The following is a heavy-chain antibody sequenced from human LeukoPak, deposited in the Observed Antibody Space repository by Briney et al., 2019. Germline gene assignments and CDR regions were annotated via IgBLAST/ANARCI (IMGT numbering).Heavy chain of an antibody. Sequence: GGSLRLSCAASGFTFSSYAMHWVRQAPGKGLEWVAVISYDGSNKYHADSVKGRFTISRDNSKNTLYLQMNSLRAEDTAVYYCAGDGRYDYVWGSYRSAFYYVGCWGQRTLVTVAS. V-gene: IGHV3-30*04. CDR3: AGDGRYDYVWGSYRSAFYYVGC. CDR1: GFTFSSYA. J-gene: IGHJ4*02. CDR2: ISYDGSNK. D-gene: IGHD3-16*02.